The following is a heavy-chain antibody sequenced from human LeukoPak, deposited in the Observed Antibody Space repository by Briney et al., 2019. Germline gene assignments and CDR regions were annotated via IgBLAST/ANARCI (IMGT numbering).Heavy chain of an antibody. V-gene: IGHV1-18*01. J-gene: IGHJ4*02. Sequence: ASVKVSCKASGYTFTSYGISWVRQAPGQGLEWMGWISAYNGNTNYAQKLQGRVTMTTDTSTSTAYMEQRSLRSDDTAVYYCARGYGPAMVRGVIIYWGQGTLVTVSS. CDR1: GYTFTSYG. CDR2: ISAYNGNT. CDR3: ARGYGPAMVRGVIIY. D-gene: IGHD3-10*01.